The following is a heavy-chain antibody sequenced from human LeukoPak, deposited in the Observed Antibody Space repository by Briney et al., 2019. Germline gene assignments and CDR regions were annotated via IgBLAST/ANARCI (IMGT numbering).Heavy chain of an antibody. V-gene: IGHV4-4*07. J-gene: IGHJ3*02. CDR3: ARGIAAASKAYAFDI. CDR1: GGSISSYY. Sequence: PSETLSLTCTVSGGSISSYYWSWIRQPAGKGLEWIGRIYTSGSTNYNPSLKSRVTMSVDTSKNQFSLKLSSVTAADTAVYYCARGIAAASKAYAFDIWGQGTMVTVSS. CDR2: IYTSGST. D-gene: IGHD6-13*01.